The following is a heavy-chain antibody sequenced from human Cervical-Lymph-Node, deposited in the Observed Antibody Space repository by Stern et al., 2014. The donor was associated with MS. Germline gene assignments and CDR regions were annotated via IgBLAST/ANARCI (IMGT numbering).Heavy chain of an antibody. CDR1: GFTFSDYY. Sequence: VQLVESGGGLVKPGGSLRLSCAASGFTFSDYYMSWIRQAPGKGLEWISYISSSGSTLYYADSVKGRFTISRDNAKNSLYLQMSSLRAEDTAVYYCARGGYCTSTSCYGNRLPYYYYGMDVWGQGTTVTVSS. CDR2: ISSSGSTL. D-gene: IGHD2-2*01. J-gene: IGHJ6*02. CDR3: ARGGYCTSTSCYGNRLPYYYYGMDV. V-gene: IGHV3-11*01.